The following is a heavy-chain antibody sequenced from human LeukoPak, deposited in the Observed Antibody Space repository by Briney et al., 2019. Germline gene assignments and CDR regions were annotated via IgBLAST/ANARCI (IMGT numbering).Heavy chain of an antibody. V-gene: IGHV3-30-3*01. CDR1: GFTFSSYA. CDR3: ARDLSPLLRYFDWYFDY. Sequence: GGSLRLSCAASGFTFSSYAMHWVRQAPGKGLEWVAVISYDGSNKCYADSVKGRFTISRDNSKNTLYLQMNSLRAEDTAVYYCARDLSPLLRYFDWYFDYWGQGTLVTVSS. D-gene: IGHD3-9*01. J-gene: IGHJ4*02. CDR2: ISYDGSNK.